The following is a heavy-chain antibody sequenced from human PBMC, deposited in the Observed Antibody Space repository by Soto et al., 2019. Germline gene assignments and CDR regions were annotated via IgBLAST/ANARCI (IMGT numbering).Heavy chain of an antibody. D-gene: IGHD6-19*01. CDR3: ARAVGDPLYYLDY. Sequence: QVQLQGSGPGLVRPSETLSLTCTVSSVAISSYYWIWIRQSTGKGLEWIVYTEYSGNTNYNPPLKRPVTISGDTSTNQYSMRLSSVTAADTAVYYCARAVGDPLYYLDYWGQGTLVTVSP. CDR1: SVAISSYY. V-gene: IGHV4-59*08. CDR2: TEYSGNT. J-gene: IGHJ4*02.